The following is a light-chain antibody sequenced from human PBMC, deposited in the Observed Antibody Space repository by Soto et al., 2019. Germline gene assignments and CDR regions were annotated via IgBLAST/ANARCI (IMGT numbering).Light chain of an antibody. J-gene: IGKJ1*01. CDR2: TAS. CDR1: QGIGYN. CDR3: QKYDSVPWS. Sequence: DIQMTQSPTSLSASVRDRVTITCLASQGIGYNLAWYQQKPGKVPKLLIYTASTLHSGVPSRFSGSGSGTEFTLTINSLQPEDVATYFCQKYDSVPWSFGQGTRVEI. V-gene: IGKV1-27*01.